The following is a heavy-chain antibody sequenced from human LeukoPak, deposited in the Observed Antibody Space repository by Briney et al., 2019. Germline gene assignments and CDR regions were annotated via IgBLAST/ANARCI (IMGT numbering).Heavy chain of an antibody. V-gene: IGHV3-21*01. CDR3: ARVEHYYDSSGYSAWDY. D-gene: IGHD3-22*01. CDR2: ISSSNTYI. Sequence: GGSLRLSCAASGFTFSTYSMTWVRQAPGKGLEWVSSISSSNTYIYHADSVKGRFTISRDNAKSSLYLQMNSLRAEDTAVYYCARVEHYYDSSGYSAWDYWGQGTLVTVSS. J-gene: IGHJ4*02. CDR1: GFTFSTYS.